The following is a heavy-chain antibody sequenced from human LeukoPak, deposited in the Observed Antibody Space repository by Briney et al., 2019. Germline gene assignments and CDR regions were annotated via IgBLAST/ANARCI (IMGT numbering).Heavy chain of an antibody. J-gene: IGHJ4*02. Sequence: TGGSLRLSCAASAFTLSNYWMSWVRQAPGKGLEWVANIKEDGSEINYVDSVKGRFTTSRDNAKNSLYLQMNSLRVDDTAVYYCARDRGYSTFDYWGQGTLVTVSS. V-gene: IGHV3-7*01. CDR3: ARDRGYSTFDY. CDR2: IKEDGSEI. D-gene: IGHD4-23*01. CDR1: AFTLSNYW.